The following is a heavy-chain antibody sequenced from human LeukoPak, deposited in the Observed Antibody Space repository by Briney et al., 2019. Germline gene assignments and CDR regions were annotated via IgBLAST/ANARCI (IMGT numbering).Heavy chain of an antibody. Sequence: GGSLRLSCAASGFTFSSYGMHWVRQAPGKGLEWVAVIWYDGSNKYYADSVKGRFTISRDNSKNTLYLQMNSLRAEDTAVYYCARVPTPVDTAMVIYWGQGTLVTVSS. V-gene: IGHV3-33*01. CDR1: GFTFSSYG. D-gene: IGHD5-18*01. CDR2: IWYDGSNK. J-gene: IGHJ4*02. CDR3: ARVPTPVDTAMVIY.